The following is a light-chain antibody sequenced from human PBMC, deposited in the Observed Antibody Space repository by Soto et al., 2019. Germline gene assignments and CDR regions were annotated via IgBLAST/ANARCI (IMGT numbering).Light chain of an antibody. CDR1: DSDVGAFNY. J-gene: IGLJ1*01. CDR2: DVS. V-gene: IGLV2-14*03. Sequence: QSALTQPAYVSGAPGQSITISCTGTDSDVGAFNYVSWYQQFAGKAPKLIIYDVSSRPSGISNRFSGSKSDNTASLTISGLQAEDEADYFCSSYTAYTTYVFGTGTKLTVL. CDR3: SSYTAYTTYV.